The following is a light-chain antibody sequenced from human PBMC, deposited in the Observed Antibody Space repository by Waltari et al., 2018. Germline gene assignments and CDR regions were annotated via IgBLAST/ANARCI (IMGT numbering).Light chain of an antibody. CDR1: QSVSSN. CDR3: QQYNNWPPGLT. V-gene: IGKV3-15*01. Sequence: EIVMTQSPATLSVSPGERATLSCRASQSVSSNLAWYQQKPGQAPRLLIYGSSTRATCFPARFSCSGSGTEFTLTISSLQSEDFAVYYCQQYNNWPPGLTFGGGTKVEIK. CDR2: GSS. J-gene: IGKJ4*01.